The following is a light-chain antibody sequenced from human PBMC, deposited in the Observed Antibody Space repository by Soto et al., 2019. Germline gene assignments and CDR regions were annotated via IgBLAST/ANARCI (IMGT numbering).Light chain of an antibody. CDR3: CSYAGSSPGV. CDR2: EGS. Sequence: QSVLTQPASVSGSPGQSITISCTGTSSDVGSYNLVSWYQQHPGKAPKPMIYEGSKRPSGVSNRFSGSKSGNTASLTISGLQAEDEADYYCCSYAGSSPGVFGTGTKVTVL. V-gene: IGLV2-23*01. CDR1: SSDVGSYNL. J-gene: IGLJ1*01.